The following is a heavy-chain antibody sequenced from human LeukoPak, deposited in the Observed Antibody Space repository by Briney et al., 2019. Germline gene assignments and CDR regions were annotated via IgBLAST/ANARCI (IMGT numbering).Heavy chain of an antibody. CDR1: VYTFTSYC. CDR3: ARDMVRGVTVLDY. Sequence: ASVTVSCKASVYTFTSYCITWVRQAPGQGLEWIGWISAYNGNTNYAQKLQGRVTMTTDTSTSTAYMELRSLRSDDTAVYYCARDMVRGVTVLDYWGQGTLVTVSS. D-gene: IGHD3-10*01. V-gene: IGHV1-18*01. CDR2: ISAYNGNT. J-gene: IGHJ4*02.